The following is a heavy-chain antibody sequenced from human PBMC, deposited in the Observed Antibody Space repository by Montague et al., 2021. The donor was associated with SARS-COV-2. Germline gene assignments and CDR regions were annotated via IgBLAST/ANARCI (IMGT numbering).Heavy chain of an antibody. D-gene: IGHD2-2*01. V-gene: IGHV4-39*01. CDR2: ISYAGRT. J-gene: IGHJ4*02. Sequence: SETLSLTCTVSGGSISSSGYYWGRIRPSPGLGLVWKGSISYAGRTYYNLSLRSRVSFYMATTKNHFSLSLKSVTAADTAVYFCARQLPSYCSTNKYYPYYIDVWGQGALVTVSS. CDR1: GGSISSSGYY. CDR3: ARQLPSYCSTNKYYPYYIDV.